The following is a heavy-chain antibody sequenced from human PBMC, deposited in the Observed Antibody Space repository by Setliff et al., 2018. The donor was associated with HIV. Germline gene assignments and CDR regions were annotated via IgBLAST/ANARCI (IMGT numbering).Heavy chain of an antibody. V-gene: IGHV1-18*04. J-gene: IGHJ3*02. CDR1: GYIFTDYY. Sequence: ASVKVSCKASGYIFTDYYIHWVRQAPGQGLEWMGWIGTYSGNTDYAQSVQGRVTMTTDTSTSTAYMELRSLRSDDTAVYYCGAGGYQNAFDIWGQGTMVT. D-gene: IGHD3-22*01. CDR3: GAGGYQNAFDI. CDR2: IGTYSGNT.